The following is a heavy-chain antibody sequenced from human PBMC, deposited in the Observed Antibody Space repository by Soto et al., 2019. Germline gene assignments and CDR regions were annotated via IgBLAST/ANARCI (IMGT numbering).Heavy chain of an antibody. CDR3: ARDGYCSSTSCYHHYYYYGMDV. Sequence: SQTLSLTCAISGDSVSSNSAAWNWIRHSPSRGLEWLGRTYYRSKWYNDYAVSVKSRITINPDTSKNQFSLQLNSVTPEDTAVYYCARDGYCSSTSCYHHYYYYGMDVWGQGTTVTVSS. V-gene: IGHV6-1*01. D-gene: IGHD2-2*03. J-gene: IGHJ6*02. CDR1: GDSVSSNSAA. CDR2: TYYRSKWYN.